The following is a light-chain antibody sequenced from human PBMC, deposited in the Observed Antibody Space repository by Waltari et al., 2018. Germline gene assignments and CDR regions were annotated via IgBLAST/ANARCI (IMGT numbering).Light chain of an antibody. V-gene: IGLV2-14*03. CDR1: SSDVGGYNY. Sequence: QSALTQPASVSGSPGQSITISCTGTSSDVGGYNYVSWYQQHPGKAPKLMIYDGSVRPSGFANRFAGSKSGTTASLTISGLQAEDEADYYCSSYTISSTVVFGGGTKLTVL. CDR3: SSYTISSTVV. J-gene: IGLJ2*01. CDR2: DGS.